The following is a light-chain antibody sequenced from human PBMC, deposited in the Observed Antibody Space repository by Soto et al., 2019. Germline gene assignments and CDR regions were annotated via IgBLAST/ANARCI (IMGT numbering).Light chain of an antibody. CDR1: QDISNY. Sequence: DIQMTQSPSSLSASVGDRVTITCQASQDISNYLNWYQQKPGKAPKLLIYDASNLETGVPSRFSVSGSGTGFTFTISSLQPEDIATYYCQQYDNLPLTFGGGTKVEIK. CDR2: DAS. J-gene: IGKJ4*01. V-gene: IGKV1-33*01. CDR3: QQYDNLPLT.